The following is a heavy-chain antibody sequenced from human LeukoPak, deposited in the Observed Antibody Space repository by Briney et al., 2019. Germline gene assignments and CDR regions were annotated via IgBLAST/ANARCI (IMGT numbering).Heavy chain of an antibody. CDR1: GGSISSYY. D-gene: IGHD5-24*01. V-gene: IGHV4-59*01. CDR2: MYYSGGP. CDR3: ARRDGYNRDFDY. Sequence: PSETLSLTCTLSGGSISSYYSSWIRHPPGEGLEWLGYMYYSGGPTYNPSLKGRVPIPEATPKNQFSLNLSSVTAADTAVYYCARRDGYNRDFDYWGQGTMVTVSS. J-gene: IGHJ4*02.